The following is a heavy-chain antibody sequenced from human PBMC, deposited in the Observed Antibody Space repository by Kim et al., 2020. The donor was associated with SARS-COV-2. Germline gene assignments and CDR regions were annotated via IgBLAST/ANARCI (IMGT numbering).Heavy chain of an antibody. CDR2: FDPEDGET. J-gene: IGHJ4*02. CDR1: GYTLTELS. CDR3: ATGLRITIFGVVIPFDY. Sequence: ASVKVSCKVSGYTLTELSMHWVRQAPGKGLEWMGGFDPEDGETIYAQKFQGRVTMTEDTSTDTAYMELSSLRSEDTAVYYCATGLRITIFGVVIPFDYWGQGTLVTVSS. D-gene: IGHD3-3*01. V-gene: IGHV1-24*01.